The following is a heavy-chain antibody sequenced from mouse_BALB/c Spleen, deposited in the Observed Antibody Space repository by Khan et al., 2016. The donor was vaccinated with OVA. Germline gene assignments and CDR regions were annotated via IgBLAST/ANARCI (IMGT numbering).Heavy chain of an antibody. D-gene: IGHD2-14*01. CDR2: ISYSGST. J-gene: IGHJ2*01. CDR3: GSIRCYYRFSFFDY. CDR1: GYSITSDYA. V-gene: IGHV3-2*02. Sequence: EVQLQESGPGLVKPSQSLSLTCTVTGYSITSDYAWNWIRQFPGNKLEWMGYISYSGSTSYNPSLESRISIIRDTSKNQFFLQLISVTTADTATYYCGSIRCYYRFSFFDYWGQGTTLTVAS.